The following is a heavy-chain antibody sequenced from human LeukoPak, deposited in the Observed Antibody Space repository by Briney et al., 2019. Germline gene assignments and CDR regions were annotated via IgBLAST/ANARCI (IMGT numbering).Heavy chain of an antibody. J-gene: IGHJ3*02. CDR2: ISWNSGSI. CDR1: GFTFDDYA. CDR3: AKVLTSTTVVTPDAFDT. V-gene: IGHV3-9*01. D-gene: IGHD4-23*01. Sequence: GGSLRLSCAASGFTFDDYAMHWVRQAPGKGLEWVSGISWNSGSIGYADSVKGRFTISRDNAKNSLYLQMNSLRAEDTALYYCAKVLTSTTVVTPDAFDTWGQGTMVTVSS.